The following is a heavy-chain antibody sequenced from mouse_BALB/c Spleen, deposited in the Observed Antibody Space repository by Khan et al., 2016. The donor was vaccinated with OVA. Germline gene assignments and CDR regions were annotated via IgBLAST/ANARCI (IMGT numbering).Heavy chain of an antibody. CDR2: IFPGTGTT. Sequence: QVQLQQPGAELVKPGASVKLSCKTSGYTFTSYWIQWVKQRPGQGLGWIGQIFPGTGTTYYNENFKGKATLTIDTYSTTAYMQLSSLSSEDSAVYFCARGYFGNYEFAYWGQGTLVTVSA. CDR1: GYTFTSYW. J-gene: IGHJ3*01. V-gene: IGHV1S132*01. D-gene: IGHD2-1*01. CDR3: ARGYFGNYEFAY.